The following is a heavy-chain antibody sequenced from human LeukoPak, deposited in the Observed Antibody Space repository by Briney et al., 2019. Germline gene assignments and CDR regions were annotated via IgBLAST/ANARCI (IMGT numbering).Heavy chain of an antibody. CDR1: GFTLSTFW. CDR2: IKQDESEK. V-gene: IGHV3-7*01. D-gene: IGHD5-24*01. J-gene: IGHJ4*02. Sequence: GGSLRLSCAAPGFTLSTFWMSWVRQAPGKGLEWVANIKQDESEKYYVDSVKGRFTISRDNAKNSLYLQMNSLRAEDTAVYYCARPRWLQFGPHDSWGQGTLVTVSS. CDR3: ARPRWLQFGPHDS.